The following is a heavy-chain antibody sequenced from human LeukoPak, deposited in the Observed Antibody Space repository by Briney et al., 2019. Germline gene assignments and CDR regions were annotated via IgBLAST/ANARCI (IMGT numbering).Heavy chain of an antibody. CDR3: ARGRINLGPFGELLYHIDY. J-gene: IGHJ4*02. CDR2: IYYSGST. Sequence: SETLSLTCTVSGGSISSYYWSWIRQPPGKGLEWIWYIYYSGSTNYNPSLKSRVTISVDTSKNQFSLKLSSVTAADTAVYYCARGRINLGPFGELLYHIDYWGQGTLVTVSS. D-gene: IGHD3-10*01. CDR1: GGSISSYY. V-gene: IGHV4-59*01.